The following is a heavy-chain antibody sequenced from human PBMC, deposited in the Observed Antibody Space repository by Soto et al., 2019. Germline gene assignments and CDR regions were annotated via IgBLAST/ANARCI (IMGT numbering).Heavy chain of an antibody. CDR1: GFTFDDYA. CDR2: ISWNSGSI. D-gene: IGHD2-15*01. V-gene: IGHV3-9*01. Sequence: GGSLRLSCAASGFTFDDYAMHWVRQAQGKGLEWVSGISWNSGSIGYADSVKGRFTISRDNAKNSLYLQMNSLRAEDTALYYCAKDAHPVDCSGGSCYPNFDYWGQGTLVTVSS. CDR3: AKDAHPVDCSGGSCYPNFDY. J-gene: IGHJ4*02.